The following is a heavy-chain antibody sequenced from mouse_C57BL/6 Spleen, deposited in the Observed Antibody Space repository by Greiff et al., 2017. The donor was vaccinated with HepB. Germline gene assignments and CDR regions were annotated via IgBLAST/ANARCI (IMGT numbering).Heavy chain of an antibody. CDR3: ARGQLRPSFAY. Sequence: EVQLQQSGPELVKPGASVKISCKASGYTFTDYYMNWVKQSHGKSLEWIGDINPNNGGTSYNQKFKGKATLTVDKSSSTAYMELRSLTSEDSAVYYGARGQLRPSFAYWGQGTLVTVSA. CDR2: INPNNGGT. J-gene: IGHJ3*01. D-gene: IGHD3-2*02. V-gene: IGHV1-26*01. CDR1: GYTFTDYY.